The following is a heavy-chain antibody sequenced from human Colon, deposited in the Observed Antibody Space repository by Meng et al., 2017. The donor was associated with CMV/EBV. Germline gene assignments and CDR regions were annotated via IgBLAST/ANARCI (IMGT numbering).Heavy chain of an antibody. CDR3: ARCRRTLLSGVPGKYFYSYHMDV. D-gene: IGHD3-10*01. CDR1: GFTFSSYT. V-gene: IGHV3-48*04. CDR2: ISSTSSAI. J-gene: IGHJ6*02. Sequence: GGSLRLSCAASGFTFSSYTMNWVRQAPGKGLEWVSYISSTSSAIYYADSVKGRFTISRDNAKNSLYLQMTSLRAEDTAVYYCARCRRTLLSGVPGKYFYSYHMDVWGQGTTVTVSS.